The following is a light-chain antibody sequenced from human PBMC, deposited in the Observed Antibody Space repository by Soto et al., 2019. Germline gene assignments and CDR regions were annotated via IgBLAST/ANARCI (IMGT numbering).Light chain of an antibody. CDR1: QSVGSF. J-gene: IGKJ1*01. CDR3: QQRSNWRGT. V-gene: IGKV3-11*01. CDR2: DAS. Sequence: EIVLTQSPATLSLSPGERATLSCRASQSVGSFLAWYQQKPGQAPRLLIYDASNRATCIPARFSGSGSGTYFTLTISSLEPEDFAVYYCQQRSNWRGTFGQGTKVEIK.